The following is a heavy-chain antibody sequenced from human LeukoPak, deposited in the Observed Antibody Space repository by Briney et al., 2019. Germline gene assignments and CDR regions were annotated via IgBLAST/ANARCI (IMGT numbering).Heavy chain of an antibody. Sequence: PAASVKVSCKASGYTFTSYGISWVRQAPGQGLEWMGWISAYNGNTNYAQKLQGRVTMTTDTSTSTAYMELRSLRSDDTAVYYCARPSGIAAAGTGGLDFDYWGQGTLVTVSS. CDR3: ARPSGIAAAGTGGLDFDY. V-gene: IGHV1-18*01. CDR1: GYTFTSYG. J-gene: IGHJ4*02. CDR2: ISAYNGNT. D-gene: IGHD6-13*01.